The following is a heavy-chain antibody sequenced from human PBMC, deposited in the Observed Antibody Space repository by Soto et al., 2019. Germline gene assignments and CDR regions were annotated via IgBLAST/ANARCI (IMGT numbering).Heavy chain of an antibody. CDR3: ARDGGDCGYRLAYYYYIGMDV. Sequence: GASVKVSCKASGFAFSSYAMYWVRQAPGKRLEWMGWINIGSGNTEYSQNFQDRITITRDTSASTVYMELSGLRSEDTAVYYCARDGGDCGYRLAYYYYIGMDVWGQGTAVTVSS. D-gene: IGHD2-21*02. J-gene: IGHJ6*02. V-gene: IGHV1-3*04. CDR1: GFAFSSYA. CDR2: INIGSGNT.